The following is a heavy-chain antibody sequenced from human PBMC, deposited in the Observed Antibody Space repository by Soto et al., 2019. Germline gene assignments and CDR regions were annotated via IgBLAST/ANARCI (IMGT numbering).Heavy chain of an antibody. V-gene: IGHV3-23*01. CDR2: ISGSGGST. CDR1: GFTFSSYA. D-gene: IGHD3-3*01. CDR3: ARGFYFWSGYPFPTDQGVMDV. Sequence: PGGSLRLSCAASGFTFSSYAMSWVRQAPGKGLEWVSTISGSGGSTYYADSVKGRFTISRDISKNTLHLQMNSLRAEDTAVYYCARGFYFWSGYPFPTDQGVMDVWGQGTTVTVS. J-gene: IGHJ6*02.